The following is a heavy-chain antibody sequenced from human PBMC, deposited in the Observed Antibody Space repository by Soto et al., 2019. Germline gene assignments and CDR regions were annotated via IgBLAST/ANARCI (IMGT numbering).Heavy chain of an antibody. CDR2: IYYSGST. V-gene: IGHV4-4*02. CDR3: ARINYYDTSGSYPYYFDY. Sequence: SETLSLTCAVSGGSISSSNWLSWFLQPPGKGLEWIGEIYYSGSTNYNPSLKSRVTISVDKSKNQFSLKLSSVTAADTALYYCARINYYDTSGSYPYYFDYWGQGTLVTVSS. J-gene: IGHJ4*02. CDR1: GGSISSSNW. D-gene: IGHD3-22*01.